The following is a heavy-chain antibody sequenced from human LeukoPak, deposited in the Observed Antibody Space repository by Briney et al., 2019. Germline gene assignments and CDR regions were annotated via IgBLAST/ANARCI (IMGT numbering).Heavy chain of an antibody. J-gene: IGHJ4*02. V-gene: IGHV3-23*01. CDR2: ISGSGGST. Sequence: GGSLRLSCAASGFTFSSYAMSWVRQAPGKGLEWVSAISGSGGSTYYADSVKGRFTISRDNSKNTLYLQMNSLRAEDTAVYYCAKDGGYSSSWLPSDYWGRGTLVTVSS. CDR1: GFTFSSYA. D-gene: IGHD6-13*01. CDR3: AKDGGYSSSWLPSDY.